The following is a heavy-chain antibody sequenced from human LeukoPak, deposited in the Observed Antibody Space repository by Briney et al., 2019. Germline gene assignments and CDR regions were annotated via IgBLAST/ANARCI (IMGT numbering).Heavy chain of an antibody. CDR1: GGTFSSYA. CDR2: IIPIFGTA. Sequence: ASVRVSCKASGGTFSSYAISWVRQAPGQGLEWMGGIIPIFGTANYAQKFQGRVTITADESTSTAYMELSSLRSEDTAVYYCVTRDGVSSGFFNLDYWGQGTLVTVSS. CDR3: VTRDGVSSGFFNLDY. J-gene: IGHJ4*02. D-gene: IGHD3-22*01. V-gene: IGHV1-69*13.